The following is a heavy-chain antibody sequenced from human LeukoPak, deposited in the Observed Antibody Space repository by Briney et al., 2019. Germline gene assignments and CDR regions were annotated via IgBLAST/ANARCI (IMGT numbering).Heavy chain of an antibody. V-gene: IGHV4-4*07. CDR1: GGSISSYY. D-gene: IGHD2-21*02. CDR2: IYTSGGN. Sequence: PSETLSLTCTVSGGSISSYYWGWIRQPAGKGLEWIGRIYTSGGNNYNPSLKSRVTMPVDTSKNQFSLKLSSLTAADTAVYYCARDVSETAPMDVWGKGTTVTISS. J-gene: IGHJ6*03. CDR3: ARDVSETAPMDV.